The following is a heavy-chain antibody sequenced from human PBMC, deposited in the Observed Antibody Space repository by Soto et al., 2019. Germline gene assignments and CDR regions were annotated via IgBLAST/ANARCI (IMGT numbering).Heavy chain of an antibody. CDR1: GYTFTSYG. V-gene: IGHV1-18*01. J-gene: IGHJ4*01. CDR2: ISAYNGNT. Sequence: ASVKVLCRASGYTFTSYGISWVRQAPGQGVGLMGWISAYNGNTNYAQQIQGRVTMNTDTSTRGASRELRSLRSDDTAVYYCAREVHYYDSRGDPKDDYLG. D-gene: IGHD3-22*01. CDR3: AREVHYYDSRGDPKDDY.